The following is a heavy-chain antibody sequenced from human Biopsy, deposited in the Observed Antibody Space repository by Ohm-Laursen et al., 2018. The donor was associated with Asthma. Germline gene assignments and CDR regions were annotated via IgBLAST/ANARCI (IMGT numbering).Heavy chain of an antibody. CDR3: VRAVRNEQWLAPFDY. Sequence: SETLSLTCCVYGGPISSFYWSWIRQSPEKGLEWMGYVYWTGSTNYNPSLKSRVTMSVDTSKNRMFLELTSVTAADTAIYYCVRAVRNEQWLAPFDYWGQGKPVTVSS. V-gene: IGHV4-59*01. CDR2: VYWTGST. D-gene: IGHD6-19*01. J-gene: IGHJ4*02. CDR1: GGPISSFY.